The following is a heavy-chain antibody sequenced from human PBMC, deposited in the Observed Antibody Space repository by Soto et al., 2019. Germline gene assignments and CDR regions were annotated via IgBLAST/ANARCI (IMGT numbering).Heavy chain of an antibody. D-gene: IGHD6-13*01. J-gene: IGHJ6*03. CDR2: VSPNSGGT. CDR1: GYTFTGYY. CDR3: ARGPSEVSSSWFGDLSPYYYMDV. Sequence: GASVKVSCKASGYTFTGYYMHWVRQAPGQGLEWMGWVSPNSGGTNYAQKFQGWVTMTRDTSISTAYMELSRLRSDDTAVYYCARGPSEVSSSWFGDLSPYYYMDVWGKGTTVTVSS. V-gene: IGHV1-2*04.